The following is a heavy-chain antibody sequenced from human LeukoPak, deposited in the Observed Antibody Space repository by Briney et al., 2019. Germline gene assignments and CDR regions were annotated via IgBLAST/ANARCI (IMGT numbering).Heavy chain of an antibody. V-gene: IGHV1-2*02. CDR3: ARASHSGDEVGY. J-gene: IGHJ4*02. CDR2: INPNSGGT. CDR1: GYTFTGYY. D-gene: IGHD7-27*01. Sequence: ASVKVSFKASGYTFTGYYMHLVRHAPGQGLELMGWINPNSGGTNYAQKFQGRVTMTRDTANSTAYMELSRLRSDDTAVYCCARASHSGDEVGYWGQGTLVTVSS.